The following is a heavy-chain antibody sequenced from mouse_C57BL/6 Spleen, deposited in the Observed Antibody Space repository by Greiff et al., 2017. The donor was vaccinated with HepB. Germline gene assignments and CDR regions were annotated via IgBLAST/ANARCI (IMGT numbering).Heavy chain of an antibody. CDR2: ISNLAYSI. V-gene: IGHV5-15*01. D-gene: IGHD1-1*01. Sequence: EVMLVESGGGLVQPGGSLKLSCAASGFTFSDYGMAWVRQAPRKGPEWVAFISNLAYSIYYADTVTGRFTISRENAKNTLYLEMSSLRSEDTAMYYCARLGTYYGSRHFDYWGQGTTLTVSS. CDR3: ARLGTYYGSRHFDY. J-gene: IGHJ2*01. CDR1: GFTFSDYG.